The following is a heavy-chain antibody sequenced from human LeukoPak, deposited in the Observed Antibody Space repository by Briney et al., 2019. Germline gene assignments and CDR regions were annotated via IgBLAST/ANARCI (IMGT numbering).Heavy chain of an antibody. CDR1: GFTFRSYE. D-gene: IGHD3-10*02. V-gene: IGHV3-48*03. CDR3: AELGITMIGGV. CDR2: ISSSSSYI. J-gene: IGHJ6*04. Sequence: GGSLRLSCAASGFTFRSYEMNWVRQAPGKGLEWVSYISSSSSYIYYADSVKGRFTISRDNAKNSLYLQMNSLRAEDTAVYYCAELGITMIGGVWGKGTTVTISS.